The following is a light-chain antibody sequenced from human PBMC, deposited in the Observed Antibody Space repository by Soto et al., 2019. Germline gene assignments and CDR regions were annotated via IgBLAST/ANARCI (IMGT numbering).Light chain of an antibody. V-gene: IGKV3-20*01. CDR3: QQYGGSPRT. CDR2: GAS. J-gene: IGKJ1*01. CDR1: QTVPSKY. Sequence: EIVLTQSPGTLSLSPGERATVSCRVSQTVPSKYLAWYQQNPGQAPRLLIYGASNRATGIPDKSSGSGSGTDFTLTISRLEPEDFAVYYCQQYGGSPRTFGQGTKVDI.